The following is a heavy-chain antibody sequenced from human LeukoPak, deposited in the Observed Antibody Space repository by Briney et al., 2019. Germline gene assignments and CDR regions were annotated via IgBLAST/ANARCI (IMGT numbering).Heavy chain of an antibody. CDR1: GDSISTYY. J-gene: IGHJ4*02. CDR2: INHSGST. V-gene: IGHV4-34*01. Sequence: SETLSLTCTVSGDSISTYYWSWIRQPPGKGLEWIGEINHSGSTNYNPSLKSRVTISVDTSKNQFSLKLSSVTAADTAVYYCARGNSSSPHYFDYWGQGTLVTVSS. CDR3: ARGNSSSPHYFDY. D-gene: IGHD6-13*01.